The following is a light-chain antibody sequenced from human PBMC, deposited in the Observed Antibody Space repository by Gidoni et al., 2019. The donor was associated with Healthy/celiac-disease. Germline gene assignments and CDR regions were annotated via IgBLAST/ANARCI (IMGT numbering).Light chain of an antibody. CDR3: QQRSNWPPIT. Sequence: EILLTQSPATLSLSPGERATLSCRASQSVSSYLAGYQQKPGQAPRLLIYDASNRATGIPARFSGSGSGTDVTLTISSLEPEDFAVYYCQQRSNWPPITFXQXTRLEIK. CDR1: QSVSSY. V-gene: IGKV3-11*01. CDR2: DAS. J-gene: IGKJ5*01.